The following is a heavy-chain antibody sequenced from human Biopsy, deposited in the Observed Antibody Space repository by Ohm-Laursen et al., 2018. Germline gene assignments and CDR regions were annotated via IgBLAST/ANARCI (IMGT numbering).Heavy chain of an antibody. CDR2: IFNSANT. V-gene: IGHV4-31*01. CDR1: GGSISSGGSY. J-gene: IGHJ6*02. D-gene: IGHD4-11*01. Sequence: TLSLTCTVSGGSISSGGSYWSWIRQRPGKGLEWIGYIFNSANTYYNPSLKNLITISGDTSKNQFSLTLSSVTAADTAVYYCARDSGILNYGNFKYYHYYGMDVWGQGTKVTVSS. CDR3: ARDSGILNYGNFKYYHYYGMDV.